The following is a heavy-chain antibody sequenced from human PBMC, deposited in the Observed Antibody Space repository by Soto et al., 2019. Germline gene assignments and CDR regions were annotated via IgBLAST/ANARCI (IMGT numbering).Heavy chain of an antibody. D-gene: IGHD6-19*01. CDR3: ARDKLVAGNKQGAFDT. CDR2: IYSGGST. CDR1: GFTVSNNY. V-gene: IGHV3-53*01. Sequence: EVQLVESGGGLIQPGGSLRLSCAASGFTVSNNYMSWVRQAPGKGLEWVSLIYSGGSTYYPDSVKGRFAISRDNSKNTLYLQMNSLRAEDTAVYYCARDKLVAGNKQGAFDTWGQGTMVTVSS. J-gene: IGHJ3*02.